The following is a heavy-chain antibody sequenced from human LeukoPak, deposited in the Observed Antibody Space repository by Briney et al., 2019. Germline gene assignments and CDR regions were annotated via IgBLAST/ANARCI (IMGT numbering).Heavy chain of an antibody. CDR2: ISAYNGNT. Sequence: ASVKVSCKASGYTFTSYVISWVRQAPGQGLEWMGWISAYNGNTNYAQKLQGRVTMTTDTSTSTAYMELRSLRSDDTAVYYCAREVNGDYYSDYWGQGTLVTVSS. V-gene: IGHV1-18*01. J-gene: IGHJ4*02. CDR1: GYTFTSYV. CDR3: AREVNGDYYSDY. D-gene: IGHD4-17*01.